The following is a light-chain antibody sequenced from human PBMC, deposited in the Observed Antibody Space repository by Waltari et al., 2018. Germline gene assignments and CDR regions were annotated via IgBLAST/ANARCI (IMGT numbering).Light chain of an antibody. Sequence: QSVTSSALTLYQPTLDQSSRTIICRTSPRATGIPDRLRVGGYGTDFTLTNSRLEPEDFAGYYCQQYDGEVVTFGGGTKVEI. J-gene: IGKJ4*01. CDR2: RTS. CDR1: QSVTSSA. V-gene: IGKV3-20*01. CDR3: QQYDGEVVT.